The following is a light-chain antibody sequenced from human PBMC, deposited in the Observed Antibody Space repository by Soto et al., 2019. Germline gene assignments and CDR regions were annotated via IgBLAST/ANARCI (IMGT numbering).Light chain of an antibody. Sequence: DIQMTKSPSSLSASVRDTVTITCRASHNISRFLNWYQQRPGKAPKLLIYAASTLQSGVPPKFSGSGSVTDFTLTITTLQPEDFATYYCQQSYSTWYSFGQGTKLEIK. CDR1: HNISRF. CDR2: AAS. CDR3: QQSYSTWYS. J-gene: IGKJ2*03. V-gene: IGKV1-39*01.